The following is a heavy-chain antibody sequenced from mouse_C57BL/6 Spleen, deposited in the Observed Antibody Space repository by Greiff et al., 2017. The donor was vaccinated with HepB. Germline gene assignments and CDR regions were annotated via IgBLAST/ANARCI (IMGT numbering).Heavy chain of an antibody. J-gene: IGHJ4*01. CDR2: ISGGGGNT. CDR1: GFTFSSYT. D-gene: IGHD1-3*01. CDR3: ARHFITGAMDY. V-gene: IGHV5-9*01. Sequence: EVQLVESGGGLVKPGGSLKLSCAASGFTFSSYTMSWVRQTPEKRLEWVATISGGGGNTYYPDSVKGRFTISRDNAKNTLYLQMSSLRSEDTALYYCARHFITGAMDYWGQGTSVTVSS.